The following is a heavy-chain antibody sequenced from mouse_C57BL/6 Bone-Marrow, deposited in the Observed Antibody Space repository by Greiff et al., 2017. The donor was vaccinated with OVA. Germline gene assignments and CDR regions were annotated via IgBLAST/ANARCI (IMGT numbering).Heavy chain of an antibody. D-gene: IGHD2-1*01. J-gene: IGHJ2*01. CDR1: GYTFTSYW. CDR2: IDPSDSYT. Sequence: QVHVKQPGAELVMPGASVKLSCKASGYTFTSYWMHWVKQRPGQGLEWIGEIDPSDSYTNSNQKFKGKSTLTVDKSSSTAYMQLSSLTSEDSAFYYCARGNLPPFDYWGQGTTLTVSS. CDR3: ARGNLPPFDY. V-gene: IGHV1-69*01.